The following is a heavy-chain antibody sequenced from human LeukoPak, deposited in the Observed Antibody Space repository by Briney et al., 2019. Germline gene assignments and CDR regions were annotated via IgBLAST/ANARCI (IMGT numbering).Heavy chain of an antibody. D-gene: IGHD2-2*01. CDR2: IYNSGST. CDR3: ASPRGVPSLLRGAFDI. V-gene: IGHV4-38-2*02. CDR1: GYSISTGYY. J-gene: IGHJ3*02. Sequence: SETLSLTCTVSGYSISTGYYWGWIRQPPGKGLEWIGSIYNSGSTFYNPSLKNRVTVSVDTSKNQFSLKLTSVTAADTAMYYCASPRGVPSLLRGAFDIWGQGTMVTVSS.